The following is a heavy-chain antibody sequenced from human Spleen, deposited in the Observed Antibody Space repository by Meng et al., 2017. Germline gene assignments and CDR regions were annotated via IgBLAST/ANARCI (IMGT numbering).Heavy chain of an antibody. Sequence: SETLSLTCTVSGGSISSYYWSWIRQPPGKGLEWIGYIYYSGSTNYNPSLKSRVTISVDTSKNQFSLKLSSVTAADMAVYYCARGPDTAMPKYYYYGMDVWGQGTTVTVSS. CDR3: ARGPDTAMPKYYYYGMDV. J-gene: IGHJ6*02. CDR2: IYYSGST. V-gene: IGHV4-59*01. D-gene: IGHD5-18*01. CDR1: GGSISSYY.